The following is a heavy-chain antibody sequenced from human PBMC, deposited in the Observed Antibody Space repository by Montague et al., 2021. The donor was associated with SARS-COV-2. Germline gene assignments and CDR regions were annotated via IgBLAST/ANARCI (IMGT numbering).Heavy chain of an antibody. V-gene: IGHV4-31*03. J-gene: IGHJ4*02. CDR2: IYYSGXT. CDR3: ASLPRITIFGVVIHFDY. CDR1: GGSISSGGYY. D-gene: IGHD3-3*01. Sequence: TLSLTCTVSGGSISSGGYYWSWIRQHPGKGLEWIGYIYYSGXTXYXXXXKXRVTISVDTSKNQFSLKLSSVTAADTAVYYCASLPRITIFGVVIHFDYWGQGTLVTVSS.